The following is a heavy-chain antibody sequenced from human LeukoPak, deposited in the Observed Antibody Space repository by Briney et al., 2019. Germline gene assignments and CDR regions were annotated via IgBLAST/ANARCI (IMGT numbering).Heavy chain of an antibody. CDR3: ARGGSYDFWSGFDY. CDR1: GYTFTSYG. Sequence: ASVKVSCKASGYTFTSYGINWVRQATGQGLEWMGWMNPNSGNTGYAQKFQGRVTMTRNTSISTAYMELSSLRSEDTAVYYCARGGSYDFWSGFDYWGQGTLVTVSS. CDR2: MNPNSGNT. V-gene: IGHV1-8*01. J-gene: IGHJ4*02. D-gene: IGHD3-3*01.